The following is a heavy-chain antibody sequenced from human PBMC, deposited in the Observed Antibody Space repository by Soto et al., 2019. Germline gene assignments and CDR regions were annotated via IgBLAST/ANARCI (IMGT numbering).Heavy chain of an antibody. CDR3: ARPCGSTFHY. D-gene: IGHD2-15*01. Sequence: SETLSLTCTVSGGSISSYYWSWIRQPPGKGLEWIGYIYYSGGTNYNPSLKSRVTISVDTSKNQFSLKLSSVTAADTAVYYCARPCGSTFHYWGQATLVTVPS. V-gene: IGHV4-59*08. J-gene: IGHJ4*02. CDR2: IYYSGGT. CDR1: GGSISSYY.